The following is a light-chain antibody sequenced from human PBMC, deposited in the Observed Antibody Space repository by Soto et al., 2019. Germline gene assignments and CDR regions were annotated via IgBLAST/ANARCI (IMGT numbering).Light chain of an antibody. Sequence: EIVLTQSPATLSLSPGERATLSCRASQSVSSYLAWYQQKPGQAPSLLIYDASNRATGIPARCSGSGSATVFTLTISSLEPEYFAVYYCQQRSNWPLFGQGTRLEIK. V-gene: IGKV3-11*01. CDR1: QSVSSY. CDR2: DAS. J-gene: IGKJ5*01. CDR3: QQRSNWPL.